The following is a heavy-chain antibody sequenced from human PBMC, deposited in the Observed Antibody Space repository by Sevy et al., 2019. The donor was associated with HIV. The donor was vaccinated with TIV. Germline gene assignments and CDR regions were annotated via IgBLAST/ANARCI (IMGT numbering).Heavy chain of an antibody. Sequence: SETLSLTCIVSGGSISRSSYDWGWIRQPPGKGLEWIGSIYYSGSTYYNPSLKGRVTISVDTSKNQFSLIVNSVTAADTAVYYCARHGGLVDRAFDYWGRGTLVTVSS. D-gene: IGHD3-10*01. CDR3: ARHGGLVDRAFDY. J-gene: IGHJ4*02. CDR2: IYYSGST. CDR1: GGSISRSSYD. V-gene: IGHV4-39*01.